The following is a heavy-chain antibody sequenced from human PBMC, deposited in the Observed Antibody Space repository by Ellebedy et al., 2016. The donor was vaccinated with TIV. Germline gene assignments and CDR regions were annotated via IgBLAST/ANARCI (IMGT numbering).Heavy chain of an antibody. Sequence: GESLKISCKGAGYRFTNYWIGWVRQMPGKGLEWMGRIDPSDSYTNYSPSFQGHVTISADKSISTAYLQWSSLKASDTAMYYCARLGYYDSRGDYENKDYYYYGMDVWGQGTTVTVSS. CDR2: IDPSDSYT. CDR3: ARLGYYDSRGDYENKDYYYYGMDV. V-gene: IGHV5-10-1*01. CDR1: GYRFTNYW. D-gene: IGHD3-22*01. J-gene: IGHJ6*02.